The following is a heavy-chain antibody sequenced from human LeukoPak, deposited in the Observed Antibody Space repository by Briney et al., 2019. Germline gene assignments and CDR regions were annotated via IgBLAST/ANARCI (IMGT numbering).Heavy chain of an antibody. Sequence: SETLSLTCAVYGGSFSGYYWSWIRQPSGKGLEWIGEINHSGSTNYNPSLKSRVTISVDTSKNQFSLKLSSVTAADTAVYYCARNKRLQRHYYMDVWGKGTTVTVSS. CDR2: INHSGST. J-gene: IGHJ6*03. D-gene: IGHD4-11*01. CDR3: ARNKRLQRHYYMDV. CDR1: GGSFSGYY. V-gene: IGHV4-34*01.